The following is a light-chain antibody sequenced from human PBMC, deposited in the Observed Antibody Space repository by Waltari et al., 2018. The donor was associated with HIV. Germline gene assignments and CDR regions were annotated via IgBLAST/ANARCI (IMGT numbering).Light chain of an antibody. CDR2: SAS. CDR3: QQYNSYPLT. J-gene: IGKJ4*01. Sequence: DIQMTQSPSTLSAYVGDTVTITCRASQSITTWLAWCQQRPGRAPKFLIYSASTLESGVPPRFTGSGSGTEFTLTITSLQPDDVATYYCQQYNSYPLTFGGGTK. CDR1: QSITTW. V-gene: IGKV1-5*03.